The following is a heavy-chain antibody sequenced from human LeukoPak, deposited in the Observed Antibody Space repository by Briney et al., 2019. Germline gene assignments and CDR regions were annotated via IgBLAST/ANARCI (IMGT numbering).Heavy chain of an antibody. Sequence: PGGSLRLSCVASGFTFSTYAMSWVRQAPGKGLEWVSVIYSGGSTYYADSVKGRFTISRDNSKNTLSLQMNSLRAEDTALYYCARTVGYYYSVFDIWGQGTMVTVSS. CDR2: IYSGGST. J-gene: IGHJ3*02. V-gene: IGHV3-53*01. CDR1: GFTFSTYA. CDR3: ARTVGYYYSVFDI. D-gene: IGHD3-22*01.